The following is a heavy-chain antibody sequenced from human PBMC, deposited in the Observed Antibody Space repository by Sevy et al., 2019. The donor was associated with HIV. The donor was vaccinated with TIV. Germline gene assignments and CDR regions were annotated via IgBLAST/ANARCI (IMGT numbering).Heavy chain of an antibody. CDR3: AKGYSSGPYNWFDP. D-gene: IGHD6-19*01. V-gene: IGHV3-30*18. CDR1: GFTFSSYD. CDR2: ISYDGSNK. J-gene: IGHJ5*02. Sequence: GGSLRLSCAASGFTFSSYDMHWVRQAPGKGLEWVAVISYDGSNKYYADSVKGRFTISRDNSKNTLYLQMNSLRAEDTAVYYCAKGYSSGPYNWFDPWGHGTLVTVSS.